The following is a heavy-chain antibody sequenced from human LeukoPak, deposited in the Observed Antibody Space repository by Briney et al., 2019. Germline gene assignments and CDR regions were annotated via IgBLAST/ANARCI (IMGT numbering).Heavy chain of an antibody. CDR1: GGSISSSSYY. CDR3: AGPRAGYYGAYYMDV. CDR2: IYYSGST. J-gene: IGHJ6*03. V-gene: IGHV4-39*01. D-gene: IGHD3-10*01. Sequence: SETLSLTCTVSGGSISSSSYYWGWIRQPPGKGLGWIGSIYYSGSTYYNPSLKSRVTISVDTSKNQFSLKLSSVTAADTAVYYCAGPRAGYYGAYYMDVWGKGTMVTVSS.